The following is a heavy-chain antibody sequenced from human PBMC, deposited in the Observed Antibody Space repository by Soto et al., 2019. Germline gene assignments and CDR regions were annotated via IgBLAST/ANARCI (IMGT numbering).Heavy chain of an antibody. Sequence: QVQLVESGGGVVQPGRALRRSCAASGFTFSSYGMHWVRQAPGKGLEWVAVIWYDGSNKYYADSVKGRFTISRDNSKNTLYPQMNSLRAEDTAVYYCARGPSYDILTGYNKNYYYYYIDVWGKGTTVTVSS. J-gene: IGHJ6*03. CDR1: GFTFSSYG. D-gene: IGHD3-9*01. V-gene: IGHV3-33*01. CDR3: ARGPSYDILTGYNKNYYYYYIDV. CDR2: IWYDGSNK.